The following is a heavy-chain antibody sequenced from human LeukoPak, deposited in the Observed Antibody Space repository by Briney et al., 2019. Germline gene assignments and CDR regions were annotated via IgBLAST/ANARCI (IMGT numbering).Heavy chain of an antibody. CDR1: GGSISSYY. CDR3: ARQVGYYYYYYMDV. V-gene: IGHV4-4*09. CDR2: IYTSGST. Sequence: PSETLSLTCTVSGGSISSYYWSWIRQPLGKGLEWIGYIYTSGSTNYNPSLKSRVTISVDTSKNQFSLKLSSVTAADTAVYYCARQVGYYYYYYMDVWGKGTTVTVSS. D-gene: IGHD1-26*01. J-gene: IGHJ6*03.